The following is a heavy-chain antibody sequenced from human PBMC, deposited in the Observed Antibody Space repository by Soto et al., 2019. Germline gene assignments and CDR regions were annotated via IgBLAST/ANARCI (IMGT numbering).Heavy chain of an antibody. Sequence: EVQLVESGGGLVKPGGSLRVSCAASGFTFSNYSMNWVRQAPGKGLEWVSSISSTSKYIYYADSVKGRFTISRDNARKSRCLQMNGRRAEDTAVYYCARGLSRGRFDYWGQGTLFTVPA. J-gene: IGHJ4*02. V-gene: IGHV3-21*01. CDR1: GFTFSNYS. CDR2: ISSTSKYI. CDR3: ARGLSRGRFDY. D-gene: IGHD6-19*01.